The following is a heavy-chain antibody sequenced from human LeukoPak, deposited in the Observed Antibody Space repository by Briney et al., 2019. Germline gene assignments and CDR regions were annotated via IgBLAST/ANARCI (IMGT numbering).Heavy chain of an antibody. CDR1: GGSFSGYY. CDR3: AREVFVTMVRGAHNWFDP. J-gene: IGHJ5*02. CDR2: INHSGST. Sequence: SETLSLTCAVYGGSFSGYYWSWIRQPPGKGLEWIGEINHSGSTNYNPSLKSRVTISVDTSKNQFSLKLSSVTAADTAVYYCAREVFVTMVRGAHNWFDPWGQGTLVTVSS. V-gene: IGHV4-34*01. D-gene: IGHD3-10*01.